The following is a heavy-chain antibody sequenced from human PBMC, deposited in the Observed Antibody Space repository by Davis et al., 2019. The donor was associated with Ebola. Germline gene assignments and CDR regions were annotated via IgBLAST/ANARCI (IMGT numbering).Heavy chain of an antibody. CDR3: ARMQLIRFLEWSSFDY. V-gene: IGHV3-48*03. D-gene: IGHD3-3*01. J-gene: IGHJ4*02. CDR1: GSTFSSYE. Sequence: PGGPLRLSCAASGSTFSSYEMNWVRQAPGKGLEWVSYISSSGSTIYYADSVKGRFTISRDNAKNSLYLQMNSLRAEDTTVYYCARMQLIRFLEWSSFDYWGQGTLVTVSS. CDR2: ISSSGSTI.